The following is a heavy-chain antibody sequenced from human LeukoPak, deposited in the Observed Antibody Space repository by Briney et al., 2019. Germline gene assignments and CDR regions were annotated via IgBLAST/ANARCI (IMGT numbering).Heavy chain of an antibody. Sequence: PGGSLRLSCAVSGFTFSKYWMTWVRQAPGKGLEWVANIRQDGSETNYADSVKGRFTISRDNTKNSLYLQMDSLRAEDTAVYYCARDASSQQFCGSVACYYDDFDMWGQGTMVTVSS. V-gene: IGHV3-7*01. J-gene: IGHJ3*02. D-gene: IGHD2-21*01. CDR2: IRQDGSET. CDR1: GFTFSKYW. CDR3: ARDASSQQFCGSVACYYDDFDM.